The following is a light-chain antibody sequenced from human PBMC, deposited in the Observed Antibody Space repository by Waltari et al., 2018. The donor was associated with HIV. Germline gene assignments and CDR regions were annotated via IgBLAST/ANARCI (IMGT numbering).Light chain of an antibody. CDR2: EVT. J-gene: IGLJ2*01. CDR3: SSFANRDGFYVL. Sequence: QSALTPPPSASGSPGQSVTLSCPGTHRHIGTYVYVSWYQQRPGKAPQLVISEVTKRPSGVSDRFSGSKSGNTAFLTVSGLQAEDEADYYCSSFANRDGFYVLFGGGTRLTVL. V-gene: IGLV2-8*01. CDR1: HRHIGTYVY.